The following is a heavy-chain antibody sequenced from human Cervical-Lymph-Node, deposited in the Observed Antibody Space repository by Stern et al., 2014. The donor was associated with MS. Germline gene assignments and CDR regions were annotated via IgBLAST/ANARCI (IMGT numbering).Heavy chain of an antibody. CDR1: GFNFRDYD. CDR2: ISGSGNTL. CDR3: ARTYYGGNSGLGY. V-gene: IGHV3-11*01. D-gene: IGHD4-23*01. J-gene: IGHJ4*02. Sequence: VQLVESGGGLVKPGGSLRLSCEAYGFNFRDYDMNWIRQAPGKGLEWVSRISGSGNTLYNADSVGGRITISRDNTKKSLYLQMNSLRVEDTAVYYCARTYYGGNSGLGYWGQGALVTVSS.